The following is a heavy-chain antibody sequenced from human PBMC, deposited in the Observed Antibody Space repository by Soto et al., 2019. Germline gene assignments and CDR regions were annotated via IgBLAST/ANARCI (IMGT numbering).Heavy chain of an antibody. V-gene: IGHV3-48*02. D-gene: IGHD6-13*01. CDR1: GFTFTTYS. Sequence: EVQLVESGGGLVQPGGSLRLSCAASGFTFTTYSMSWFRQAPGKGLEWVSYITSSSGTIYYADSAKGRFTISRDNAKNSRYLQMNSLRDEDTAVYYCVRGNIAYSCINTRPCGMDVWGQGTTVTVSS. J-gene: IGHJ6*02. CDR2: ITSSSGTI. CDR3: VRGNIAYSCINTRPCGMDV.